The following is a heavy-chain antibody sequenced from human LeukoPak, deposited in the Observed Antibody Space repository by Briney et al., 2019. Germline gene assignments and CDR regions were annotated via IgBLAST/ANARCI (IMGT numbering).Heavy chain of an antibody. CDR3: AREDPQTTVPEGLDV. V-gene: IGHV4-59*01. D-gene: IGHD4-17*01. CDR2: IYFSGTT. J-gene: IGHJ6*02. CDR1: GGSISNYY. Sequence: ASETLSLTCTVSGGSISNYYWSWLRQPPGKGLEWIGYIYFSGTTNINPSLKSRVTISVDMSKNQFSLKLSSVTAADTAVYYCAREDPQTTVPEGLDVWGQGTTVTVPS.